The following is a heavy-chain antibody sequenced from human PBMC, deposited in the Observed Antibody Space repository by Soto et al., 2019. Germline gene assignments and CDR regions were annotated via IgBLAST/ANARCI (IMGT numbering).Heavy chain of an antibody. CDR1: GYTFTSYG. CDR2: ISAYNGNT. Sequence: ALVKVSCKASGYTFTSYGISWVRQAPGQGLEWMGWISAYNGNTNYAQKLQGRVTMTTDTSTSTAYMELRSLRSDDTAVYYCARDPPNLEWFPKGMDVWGQGTTVTVSS. V-gene: IGHV1-18*01. J-gene: IGHJ6*02. D-gene: IGHD3-3*01. CDR3: ARDPPNLEWFPKGMDV.